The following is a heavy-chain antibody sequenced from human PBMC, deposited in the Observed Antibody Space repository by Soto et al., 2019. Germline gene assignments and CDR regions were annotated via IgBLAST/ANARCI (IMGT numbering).Heavy chain of an antibody. CDR3: AKDRRGTTGGDAFEI. D-gene: IGHD1-7*01. Sequence: EVQLLESGGGLVQPGGSLRLSCAASGFTFSSYAMSWVRQAPGQGLEWASGLSGSGVSTYSPDSVKGRFTISRDNSKNTLYLERNSLRAEDTAVYYCAKDRRGTTGGDAFEIWCHGTMVTVSS. V-gene: IGHV3-23*01. CDR2: LSGSGVST. J-gene: IGHJ3*02. CDR1: GFTFSSYA.